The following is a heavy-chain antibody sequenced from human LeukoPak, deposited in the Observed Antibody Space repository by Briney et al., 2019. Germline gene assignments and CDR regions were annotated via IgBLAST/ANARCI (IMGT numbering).Heavy chain of an antibody. D-gene: IGHD5-12*01. V-gene: IGHV3-7*01. CDR3: ARDSFKWLVAFDI. CDR2: IKQDGSEK. Sequence: GGSLRLSCAASGFTFSSYWMSWVRQAPGKGLEWVANIKQDGSEKYYVDSVKGRFTISRDNAKNSLYLQMNSLRAEDTAVYYCARDSFKWLVAFDIWGQGTMVTVSS. CDR1: GFTFSSYW. J-gene: IGHJ3*02.